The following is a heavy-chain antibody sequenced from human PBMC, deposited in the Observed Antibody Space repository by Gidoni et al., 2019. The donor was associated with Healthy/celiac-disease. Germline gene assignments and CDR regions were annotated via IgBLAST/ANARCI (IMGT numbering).Heavy chain of an antibody. V-gene: IGHV4-59*01. CDR1: GGSISSYY. CDR2: IYYSGST. J-gene: IGHJ4*02. CDR3: ARSDKYYYGSGTINPYFDY. Sequence: QVQLQESGPGLVKPSETLSLTCTVSGGSISSYYWSWIRQPPGKGLEWIGYIYYSGSTNYNPSLKSRVTISVDTSKNQFSLKLSSVTAADTAVYYCARSDKYYYGSGTINPYFDYWGQGTLVTVSS. D-gene: IGHD3-10*01.